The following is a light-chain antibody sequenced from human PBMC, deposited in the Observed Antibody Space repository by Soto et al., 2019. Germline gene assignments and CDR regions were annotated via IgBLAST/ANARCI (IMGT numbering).Light chain of an antibody. CDR1: QSVNSN. Sequence: ETVMTQSPATLSVSPGERATLSCRASQSVNSNLAWYQQKLGQAPRVLIYGASTRATGIPDRVSGSGSGTEFILTIGSLQSEDFAVYYSQEYNTWPWTFCQGAKVDIK. CDR2: GAS. CDR3: QEYNTWPWT. J-gene: IGKJ1*01. V-gene: IGKV3-15*01.